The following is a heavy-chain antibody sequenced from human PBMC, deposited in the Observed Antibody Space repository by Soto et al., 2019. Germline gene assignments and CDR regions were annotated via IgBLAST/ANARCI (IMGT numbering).Heavy chain of an antibody. CDR1: GFIFSNSA. J-gene: IGHJ4*02. V-gene: IGHV3-73*02. CDR3: SRLGFASHGVDF. D-gene: IGHD3-10*01. Sequence: EGQLVESGGGLVQPGGSLKLSCAASGFIFSNSAIHWVRQASGKGLEWVGRIRSKANNYMTTYTASVKGRFTISRDDSKNTAYLQMSSLKSEDTAVYYCSRLGFASHGVDFWGLGTLVTVSS. CDR2: IRSKANNYMT.